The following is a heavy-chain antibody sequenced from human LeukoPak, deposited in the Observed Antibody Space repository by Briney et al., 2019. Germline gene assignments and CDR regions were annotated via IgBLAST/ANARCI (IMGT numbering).Heavy chain of an antibody. J-gene: IGHJ4*02. V-gene: IGHV3-30*04. CDR3: ARDGGYYQFDY. D-gene: IGHD3-22*01. CDR2: ISYDGSNK. Sequence: PGGSLRLSCAASGFTFSSYAMHWVRQAPGKGLEWVAVISYDGSNKYYADSVKGRFTISRDNSKNTLYLQMNSLRAEDTAVYYCARDGGYYQFDYWGQGTLVTVSS. CDR1: GFTFSSYA.